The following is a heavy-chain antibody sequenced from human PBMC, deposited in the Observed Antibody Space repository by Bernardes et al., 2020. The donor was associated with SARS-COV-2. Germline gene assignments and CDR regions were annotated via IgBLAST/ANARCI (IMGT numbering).Heavy chain of an antibody. CDR1: GDSLSNSF. Sequence: SATLSLTCAVSGDSLSNSFWSWIRQPPGRGLEWIAYISYSGSSDYNPSLKSRVTMTTDTSTSTAYMELRSLRSDDTAVYYCAGPAVGMDVWGQGTTVTVSS. V-gene: IGHV4-59*03. CDR2: ISYSGSS. CDR3: AGPAVGMDV. J-gene: IGHJ6*02.